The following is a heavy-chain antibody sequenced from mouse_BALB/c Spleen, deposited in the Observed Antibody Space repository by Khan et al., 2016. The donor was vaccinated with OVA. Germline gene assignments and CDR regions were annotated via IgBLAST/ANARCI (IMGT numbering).Heavy chain of an antibody. CDR3: ARQPYYHYYIMDY. CDR1: GFSLTNYG. D-gene: IGHD2-10*01. V-gene: IGHV2-6-1*01. Sequence: QVQLKQSGPGLVAPSQSLSITCTISGFSLTNYGVHWVRQPPGKGLEWLVVIWSDGSTSYNSALKSRLIIRKDNSKSQVFLKMSSRQTDETAMYYFARQPYYHYYIMDYWGQGTSVTVSS. J-gene: IGHJ4*01. CDR2: IWSDGST.